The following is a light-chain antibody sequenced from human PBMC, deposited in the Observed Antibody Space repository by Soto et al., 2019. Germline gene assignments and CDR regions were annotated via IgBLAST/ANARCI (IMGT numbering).Light chain of an antibody. CDR3: CTYAGSYLWV. J-gene: IGLJ3*02. Sequence: QSALTQPRSVSGSPGQSVTISCTGTSSGIGSYNYVSWYQQHPGKAPKLMIYDVSKRPSGVPDRFSGSKSGNTASLTISGLQTEDEADYYCCTYAGSYLWVFGGGTKLTVL. CDR2: DVS. CDR1: SSGIGSYNY. V-gene: IGLV2-11*01.